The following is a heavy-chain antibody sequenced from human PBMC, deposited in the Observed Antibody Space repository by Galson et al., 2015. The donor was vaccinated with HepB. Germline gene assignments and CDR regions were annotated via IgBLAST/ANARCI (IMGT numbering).Heavy chain of an antibody. CDR3: ARTYSSSWVPSLSYGMPV. V-gene: IGHV7-4-1*02. D-gene: IGHD6-13*01. CDR2: INSNTGNP. CDR1: GYTFNSYA. Sequence: SVKVSCKASGYTFNSYAMNWVRQAPGQGLEWMGWINSNTGNPTDAQCLTGRFVFSVDASVSTAYLQISSLKADDTAVYYCARTYSSSWVPSLSYGMPVSGPGTTVTVS. J-gene: IGHJ6*02.